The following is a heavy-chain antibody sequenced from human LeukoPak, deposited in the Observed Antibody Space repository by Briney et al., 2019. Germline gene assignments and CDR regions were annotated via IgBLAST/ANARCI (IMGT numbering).Heavy chain of an antibody. J-gene: IGHJ6*02. Sequence: GGSLRLPCAASGFTFDDYGMSWVRQAPGKGLEWVSGINWNGGSTGYADSVKGRFTISRDNAKNSLYLQMNSLRAEDTALYYCARRSYDSSGYYYDYYYGMDVWGQGTTVTVSS. CDR3: ARRSYDSSGYYYDYYYGMDV. CDR2: INWNGGST. D-gene: IGHD3-22*01. V-gene: IGHV3-20*04. CDR1: GFTFDDYG.